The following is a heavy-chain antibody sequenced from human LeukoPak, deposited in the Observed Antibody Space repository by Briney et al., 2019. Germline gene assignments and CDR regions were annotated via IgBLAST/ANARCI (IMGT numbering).Heavy chain of an antibody. CDR1: GYSFTSYW. J-gene: IGHJ5*02. Sequence: GESLKISCKGSGYSFTSYWIGWVRQMPGKGLEWMGIIYPGDSDTRYSPSFQGQVTISADKPISTAYLQWSSLKASDTAMYYCASAGPDSSGYYWFDPWGQGTLVTVSS. D-gene: IGHD3-22*01. CDR3: ASAGPDSSGYYWFDP. V-gene: IGHV5-51*04. CDR2: IYPGDSDT.